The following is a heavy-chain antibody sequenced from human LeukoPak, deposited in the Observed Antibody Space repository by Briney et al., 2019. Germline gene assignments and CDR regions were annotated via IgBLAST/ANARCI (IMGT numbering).Heavy chain of an antibody. CDR3: ARDVNYYDSSGYYQRYFDY. CDR2: ISSSSSYI. CDR1: GFTFTSYS. D-gene: IGHD3-22*01. J-gene: IGHJ4*02. V-gene: IGHV3-21*01. Sequence: GGSLRLSCAPSGFTFTSYSMNWVRQAPGRGLEWVSSISSSSSYIYYADSVKDRLPISRDNAKNSLYLQMNSLRAEDTAVYYCARDVNYYDSSGYYQRYFDYWGQGTLVTVSS.